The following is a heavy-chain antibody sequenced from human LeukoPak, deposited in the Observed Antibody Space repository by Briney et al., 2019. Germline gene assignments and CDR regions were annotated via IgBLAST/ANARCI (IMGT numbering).Heavy chain of an antibody. CDR3: ARTSSGWYSDYYYYYMDV. V-gene: IGHV3-30*02. Sequence: GGSLRLSCAASGFTFSSYGMHWVRQAPGRGLEWVAFIRYDGSNKYYADSVKGRFTISRDNSKNTLYLQMNSLRAEDTAVYYCARTSSGWYSDYYYYYMDVWGKGTTVTVSS. J-gene: IGHJ6*03. CDR2: IRYDGSNK. CDR1: GFTFSSYG. D-gene: IGHD6-19*01.